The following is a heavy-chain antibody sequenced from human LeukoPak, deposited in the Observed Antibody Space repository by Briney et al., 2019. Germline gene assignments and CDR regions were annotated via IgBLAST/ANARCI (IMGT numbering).Heavy chain of an antibody. Sequence: SETLSLTCTVSGGSISSSSYYWGWIRQPPGKGLEWIGYIYYSGSTYYNPSLKSRVTISVDTSKNQFSLKLTSVTAADTAVYYCARSNWNLFDYWGQGTLVTVSS. D-gene: IGHD1-1*01. CDR2: IYYSGST. V-gene: IGHV4-30-4*08. CDR3: ARSNWNLFDY. J-gene: IGHJ4*02. CDR1: GGSISSSSYY.